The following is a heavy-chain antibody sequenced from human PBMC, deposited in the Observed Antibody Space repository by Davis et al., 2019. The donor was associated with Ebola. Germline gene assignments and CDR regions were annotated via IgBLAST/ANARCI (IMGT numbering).Heavy chain of an antibody. Sequence: GESLKISCAAPGITLSNAWMNWVRQAPGKGLEWVSSISSSSSYIYYADSVKGRFTISRDNAKNSLYLQMNSLRAEDTAVYYCARKGGYDADYWGQGTLVTVSS. V-gene: IGHV3-21*01. CDR1: GITLSNAW. J-gene: IGHJ4*02. D-gene: IGHD5-12*01. CDR3: ARKGGYDADY. CDR2: ISSSSSYI.